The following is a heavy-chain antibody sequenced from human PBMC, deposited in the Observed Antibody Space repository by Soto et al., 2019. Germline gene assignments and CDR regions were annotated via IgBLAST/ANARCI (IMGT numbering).Heavy chain of an antibody. CDR3: AKAPIVATILGNDFTGKYGMDV. CDR2: ISGSGGST. J-gene: IGHJ6*02. Sequence: GGSLRLSCAASGFTFRSYAMSWVRQAPGKGLEWVSAISGSGGSTYYADSVKGRSTISRDNSKNTLYLQMNSLRAEDTAVYYCAKAPIVATILGNDFTGKYGMDVWGQGTTVTVSS. CDR1: GFTFRSYA. D-gene: IGHD5-12*01. V-gene: IGHV3-23*01.